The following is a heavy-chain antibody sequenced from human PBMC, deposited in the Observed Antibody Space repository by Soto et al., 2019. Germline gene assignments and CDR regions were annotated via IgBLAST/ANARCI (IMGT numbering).Heavy chain of an antibody. CDR1: GYTYTIYY. CDR2: INPSGGST. J-gene: IGHJ6*03. V-gene: IGHV1-46*01. D-gene: IGHD2-2*01. Sequence: GASVKVSCKASGYTYTIYYMHWVRKKTGQGLEWMGIINPSGGSTSYAQKFQGRVTMTRDTSTSTVYMELSRLRSDDTAVYYCARDGSDCSSTSCYGGPYYYYMDVWGKGTTVTVSS. CDR3: ARDGSDCSSTSCYGGPYYYYMDV.